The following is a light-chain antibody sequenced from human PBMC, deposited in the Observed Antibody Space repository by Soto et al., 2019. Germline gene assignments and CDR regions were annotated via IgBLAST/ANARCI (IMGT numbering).Light chain of an antibody. V-gene: IGLV1-40*01. J-gene: IGLJ3*02. Sequence: QAVVTQPPSVSGAPGQRVTISCTGSSSNIGAGYDVHWYQQLPGTAPRLLIFGNNNRPSGVPDRFSGSKSGTSASLAITGLQAGDEADYYCQSYDSSLSAWVFGGGTKVTVL. CDR3: QSYDSSLSAWV. CDR2: GNN. CDR1: SSNIGAGYD.